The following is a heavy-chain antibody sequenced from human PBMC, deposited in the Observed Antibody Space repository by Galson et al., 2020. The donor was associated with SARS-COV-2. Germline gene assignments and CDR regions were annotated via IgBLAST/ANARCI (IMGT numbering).Heavy chain of an antibody. Sequence: GGSLRLSCAASGFTFSSYGMHWVRQAPGKGLEWVAVISYDGSNKYYADSVKGRFTISRDNSKNTLYLQMNSLRAEDTAVYYCAKDQVVVVPAAMWNPIFDAWGQGTLVTVSS. CDR3: AKDQVVVVPAAMWNPIFDA. J-gene: IGHJ4*02. D-gene: IGHD2-2*01. CDR2: ISYDGSNK. V-gene: IGHV3-30*18. CDR1: GFTFSSYG.